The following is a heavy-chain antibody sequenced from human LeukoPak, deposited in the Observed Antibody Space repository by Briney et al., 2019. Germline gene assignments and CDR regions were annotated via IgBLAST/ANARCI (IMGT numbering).Heavy chain of an antibody. Sequence: PGGSLRLSCAASGFTFDDYAMHWVRQAPGKGLEWVSGISWNSGSIGYADSVKGRFTISRDNAKNSLYLQMNSLRAEDTALYYCAKDWRHYSSGWYPPLFDYWGQGTLVTVSS. CDR3: AKDWRHYSSGWYPPLFDY. D-gene: IGHD6-19*01. J-gene: IGHJ4*02. CDR1: GFTFDDYA. V-gene: IGHV3-9*01. CDR2: ISWNSGSI.